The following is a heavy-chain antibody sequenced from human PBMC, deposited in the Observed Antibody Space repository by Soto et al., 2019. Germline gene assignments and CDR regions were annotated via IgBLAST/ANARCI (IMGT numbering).Heavy chain of an antibody. CDR3: ARDPGRYGPRPDYIDY. D-gene: IGHD4-17*01. J-gene: IGHJ4*02. CDR1: GFIFSHYG. Sequence: GVSLRLSCAASGFIFSHYGMHGVRQAPGKGLEWVAVIWYDGRSKYYADSVDGRFTISRDNSKVYLQMKSLRVEDTAVYYCARDPGRYGPRPDYIDYWGQGTLVTVSS. V-gene: IGHV3-33*01. CDR2: IWYDGRSK.